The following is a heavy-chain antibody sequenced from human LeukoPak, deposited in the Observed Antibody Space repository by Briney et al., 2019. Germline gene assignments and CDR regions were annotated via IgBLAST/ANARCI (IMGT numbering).Heavy chain of an antibody. D-gene: IGHD3-10*01. V-gene: IGHV5-51*01. CDR2: IYPGDSDT. J-gene: IGHJ6*03. Sequence: GESLKISCKGSGYSFSSNWIGWVRQMPGKGLEWMGIIYPGDSDTRYSPSFQGQVTISADKSISTAYLQWSSLKASDTAMYYCARRCGSGTYRPSPYYYMDVWGKGTTVTVSS. CDR1: GYSFSSNW. CDR3: ARRCGSGTYRPSPYYYMDV.